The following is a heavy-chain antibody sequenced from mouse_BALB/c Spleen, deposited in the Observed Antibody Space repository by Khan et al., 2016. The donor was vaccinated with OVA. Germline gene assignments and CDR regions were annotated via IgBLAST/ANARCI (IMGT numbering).Heavy chain of an antibody. CDR3: ARQPYYHYNIMDY. CDR2: IWNDGGT. CDR1: GFSLTNYG. V-gene: IGHV2-6-1*01. J-gene: IGHJ4*01. Sequence: QVQLKESGPGLVAPSQSLSITCTISGFSLTNYGVHWVRQPPGKGLEWLVVIWNDGGTTYNSSLKSRLTVSKDNSKSQVFLKMNSLQTDDTAMYFCARQPYYHYNIMDYWGQGTSVTVSS. D-gene: IGHD2-10*01.